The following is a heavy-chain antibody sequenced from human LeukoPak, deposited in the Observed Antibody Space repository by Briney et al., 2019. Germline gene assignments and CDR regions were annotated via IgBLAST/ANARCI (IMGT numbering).Heavy chain of an antibody. CDR2: ISGSGSNT. CDR1: GFTFSSYA. D-gene: IGHD6-19*01. Sequence: GGSLRLSCAASGFTFSSYAMSWVRQAPGKGLEWVSGISGSGSNTYYADSVKGRFTISRDNSKSTLYLQMNSLRAEDTAIYYCAKGRWYSSGHDAFDIWGQGTMVTVSS. CDR3: AKGRWYSSGHDAFDI. V-gene: IGHV3-23*01. J-gene: IGHJ3*02.